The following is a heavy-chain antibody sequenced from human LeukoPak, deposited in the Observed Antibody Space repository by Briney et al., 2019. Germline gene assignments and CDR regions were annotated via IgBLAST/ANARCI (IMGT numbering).Heavy chain of an antibody. V-gene: IGHV1-2*02. CDR3: ARWPSTGDFDY. J-gene: IGHJ4*02. CDR1: AYTFTFYY. D-gene: IGHD7-27*01. CDR2: INPRSGDK. Sequence: ASVKVSCKGSAYTFTFYYIHWMRQPPGQRLEWMGWINPRSGDKKYAQKFQGRVTMTRDTSISKVYTELSSLISDDTAVYYGARWPSTGDFDYCGQGTLITVSS.